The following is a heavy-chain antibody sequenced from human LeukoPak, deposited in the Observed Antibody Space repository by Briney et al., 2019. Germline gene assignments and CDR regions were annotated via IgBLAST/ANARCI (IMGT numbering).Heavy chain of an antibody. CDR3: AKAPANRGLVWYFDY. CDR1: GFTFSSYA. Sequence: GGSQRLSCAASGFTFSSYAMSWVRQAPGKGLEWVSAISGSGGSTYYADSVKGRFTISRGNSKNTLYLQMSSLRAEDTAVYYCAKAPANRGLVWYFDYWGQGTLVTVSS. V-gene: IGHV3-23*01. CDR2: ISGSGGST. D-gene: IGHD1-26*01. J-gene: IGHJ4*02.